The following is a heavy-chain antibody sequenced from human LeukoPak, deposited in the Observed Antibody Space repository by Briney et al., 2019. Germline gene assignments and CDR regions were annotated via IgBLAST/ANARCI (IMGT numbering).Heavy chain of an antibody. CDR1: GFTFSSYS. Sequence: GGSLRLSCAASGFTFSSYSMNWVRQAPGKGLEWVSSISSSSSYIYYADSVKGRFTISRDNAKNLLYLQMNSLRAEDTAVYYCARDRSYCGGDCSAYDAFDIWGQGTMVTVSS. CDR2: ISSSSSYI. D-gene: IGHD2-21*02. J-gene: IGHJ3*02. V-gene: IGHV3-21*01. CDR3: ARDRSYCGGDCSAYDAFDI.